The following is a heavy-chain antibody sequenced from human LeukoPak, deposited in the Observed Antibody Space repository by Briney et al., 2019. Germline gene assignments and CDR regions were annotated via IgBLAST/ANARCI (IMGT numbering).Heavy chain of an antibody. J-gene: IGHJ3*02. Sequence: ASVKVSCKASGYGLINYGISWVRQAPGQGLEWMGWISFKNGNTNSAQKLQGRVTMTTDTSTSTAYMELMSLRSDDTAVYYCAKGGSTRPWSFDIWGQGTMVTVSS. CDR3: AKGGSTRPWSFDI. D-gene: IGHD2-2*01. V-gene: IGHV1-18*01. CDR1: GYGLINYG. CDR2: ISFKNGNT.